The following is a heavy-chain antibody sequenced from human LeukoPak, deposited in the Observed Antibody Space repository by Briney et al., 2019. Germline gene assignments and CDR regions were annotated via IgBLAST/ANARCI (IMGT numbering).Heavy chain of an antibody. V-gene: IGHV3-9*01. J-gene: IGHJ4*02. CDR2: INWNSDSI. Sequence: GGSLRLSCAASEFSVGSNYMTWVRQAPGKGLEWVSGINWNSDSIGYADSVKGRFTTSRDNAENSLYLQMNSLRAEDTAFYYCAINGGGDSGYGNFDYWGQGTLVTVSS. CDR1: EFSVGSNY. D-gene: IGHD5-12*01. CDR3: AINGGGDSGYGNFDY.